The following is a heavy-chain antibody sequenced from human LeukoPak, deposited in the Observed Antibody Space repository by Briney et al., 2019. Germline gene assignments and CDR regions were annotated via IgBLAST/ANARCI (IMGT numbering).Heavy chain of an antibody. CDR1: GFTFNNYA. D-gene: IGHD1-1*01. CDR2: VSGSGGAT. V-gene: IGHV3-23*01. CDR3: AKNRGGTYKYYMDV. J-gene: IGHJ6*03. Sequence: GGSLRLSCAASGFTFNNYAMSWVRQAPGMGLEWLSYVSGSGGATYYAASVTGRFTISRDNSKNTVYLQMGSLRAEDTAVYYCAKNRGGTYKYYMDVWGNGTTVTVSS.